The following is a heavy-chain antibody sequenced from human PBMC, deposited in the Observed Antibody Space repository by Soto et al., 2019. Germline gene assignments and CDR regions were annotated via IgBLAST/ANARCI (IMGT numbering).Heavy chain of an antibody. D-gene: IGHD3-22*01. V-gene: IGHV4-34*01. Sequence: PSETLSLTCAVYGGSFSGYYWSWIRQPPGKGLEWIGEINHSGSTNYNPSLKSRVTISVDTSKNQFSLKLSSVTAADTAVYYCARASYYYDSSGYLLSDAFDLWGQGTMVTVSS. CDR3: ARASYYYDSSGYLLSDAFDL. J-gene: IGHJ3*01. CDR1: GGSFSGYY. CDR2: INHSGST.